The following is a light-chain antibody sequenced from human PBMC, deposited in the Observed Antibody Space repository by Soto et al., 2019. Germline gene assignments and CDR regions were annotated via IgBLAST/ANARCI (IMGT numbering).Light chain of an antibody. Sequence: EIVLTQSPGTLSLSPGERATLSCRASQSVTSRNLAWYQQKPGQAPRLLIYGASSGATGIPDRFSGSGSGTDFTLTISRLEREDFAVYYCQQYGSSPFTFGAGTKVDIK. CDR2: GAS. CDR1: QSVTSRN. V-gene: IGKV3-20*01. J-gene: IGKJ3*01. CDR3: QQYGSSPFT.